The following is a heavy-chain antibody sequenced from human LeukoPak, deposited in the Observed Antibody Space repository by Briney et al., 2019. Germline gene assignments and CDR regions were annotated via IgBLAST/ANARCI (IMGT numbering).Heavy chain of an antibody. V-gene: IGHV4-30-4*01. Sequence: SQTLSLTCTVSGGSISSGVYYWSWIRQPPGKGLEWIGYIYYSGSTYYNPSLKSRVTISVDTSKNQFSLKLSSVTAADTAVYYCARGGNGSSGYYYARYWGQGTLVTVSS. J-gene: IGHJ4*02. CDR1: GGSISSGVYY. D-gene: IGHD3-22*01. CDR2: IYYSGST. CDR3: ARGGNGSSGYYYARY.